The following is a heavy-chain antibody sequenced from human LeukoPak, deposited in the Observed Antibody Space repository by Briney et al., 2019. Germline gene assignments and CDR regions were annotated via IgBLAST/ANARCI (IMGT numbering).Heavy chain of an antibody. D-gene: IGHD1-7*01. Sequence: GGSLRLSCAASGFTFSRYSMNWVRQAPGKGLEWVSSISSSGSTIYYADSVKGRFTISRDNAKNSLYLQMNSLRAEDTAVYYCARDNWNYHINWFDPWGQGTLVTVSS. CDR1: GFTFSRYS. CDR2: ISSSGSTI. CDR3: ARDNWNYHINWFDP. V-gene: IGHV3-48*04. J-gene: IGHJ5*02.